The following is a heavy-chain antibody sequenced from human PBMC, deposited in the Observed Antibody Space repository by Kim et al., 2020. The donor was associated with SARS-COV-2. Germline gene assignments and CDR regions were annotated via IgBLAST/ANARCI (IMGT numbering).Heavy chain of an antibody. D-gene: IGHD6-13*01. J-gene: IGHJ4*02. Sequence: NPSLKSRVTISVDTSKNQFSLKLSAVTAADTAVYYCARLSRIAAAGPFDYWGQGTLVTVSS. V-gene: IGHV4-39*01. CDR3: ARLSRIAAAGPFDY.